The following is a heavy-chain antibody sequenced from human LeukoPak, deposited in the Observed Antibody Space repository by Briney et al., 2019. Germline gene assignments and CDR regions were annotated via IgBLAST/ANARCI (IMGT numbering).Heavy chain of an antibody. V-gene: IGHV3-9*01. D-gene: IGHD2-2*01. CDR1: GFTFDDYA. CDR3: AKSVIRVPAATYFDY. J-gene: IGHJ4*02. CDR2: ISWNSGSI. Sequence: HPGGSLRLSCAASGFTFDDYAMHWVRHAPGKGLEWVSGISWNSGSIAYADSVNRRFTISRDNAKNSLYLQMNSLRAEDTALYYCAKSVIRVPAATYFDYWGQGTLVTVSS.